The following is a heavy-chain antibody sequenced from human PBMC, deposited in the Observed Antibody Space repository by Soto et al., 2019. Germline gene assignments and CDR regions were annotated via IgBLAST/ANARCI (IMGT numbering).Heavy chain of an antibody. Sequence: SEILSLTCTVSGGSISSGGYYWSWIRQHPGKGLEWIGYIYYSGSTYYNPSLKSRVTISVDTSKNQFSLKLSSVTAADTAVYYCARDKVKGDYYDSSGYFDYWGQGTLVTVSS. D-gene: IGHD3-22*01. CDR1: GGSISSGGYY. CDR3: ARDKVKGDYYDSSGYFDY. CDR2: IYYSGST. J-gene: IGHJ4*02. V-gene: IGHV4-31*03.